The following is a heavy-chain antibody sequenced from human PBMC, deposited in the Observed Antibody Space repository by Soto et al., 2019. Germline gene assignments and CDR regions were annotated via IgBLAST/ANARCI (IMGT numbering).Heavy chain of an antibody. J-gene: IGHJ3*02. Sequence: EVQLVESGGGLVKPGGSLRLSCAASGFTFSSYSMNWVRQAPGKGLEWVSSISSSSSYIYYADSVKGRFTISRDNAKNSLYLQMNSLRAEDTAVYYCARDPVAMIVVVKYDAFDIWGQGTMVTVSS. V-gene: IGHV3-21*01. CDR2: ISSSSSYI. D-gene: IGHD3-22*01. CDR3: ARDPVAMIVVVKYDAFDI. CDR1: GFTFSSYS.